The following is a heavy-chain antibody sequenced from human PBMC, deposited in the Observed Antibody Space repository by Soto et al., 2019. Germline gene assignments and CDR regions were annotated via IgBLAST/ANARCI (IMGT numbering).Heavy chain of an antibody. CDR1: GGSISSGDYY. D-gene: IGHD3-22*01. V-gene: IGHV4-30-4*01. CDR3: ARYDSSGFHRENYYYGMDV. J-gene: IGHJ6*02. CDR2: IYYSGST. Sequence: QVQLQESGPGLVKPSQTLSLTCTVSGGSISSGDYYWSWIRQPPGKGLEWIGYIYYSGSTYYNPSLKSRVTISVDTSKNQFSLKLSSVTAADTAVYYCARYDSSGFHRENYYYGMDVWGQGTTVTVSS.